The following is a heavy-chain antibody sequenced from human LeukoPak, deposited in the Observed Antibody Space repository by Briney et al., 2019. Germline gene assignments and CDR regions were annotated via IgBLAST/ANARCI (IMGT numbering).Heavy chain of an antibody. CDR1: GFTFSSYS. J-gene: IGHJ6*03. Sequence: GGSLRLSCAASGFTFSSYSMNWVRQAPGKGLEWVSSISSSSSYIYYADSVRGRFTISRDNAKNSLYLQMNSLRVEDTAVYYCAREHSGYDFPGRDYYYMDVWGKGTTVTVSS. D-gene: IGHD5-12*01. V-gene: IGHV3-21*01. CDR3: AREHSGYDFPGRDYYYMDV. CDR2: ISSSSSYI.